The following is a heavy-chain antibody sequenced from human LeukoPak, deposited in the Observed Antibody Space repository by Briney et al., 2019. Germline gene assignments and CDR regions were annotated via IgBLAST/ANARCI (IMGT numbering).Heavy chain of an antibody. Sequence: GGSLRLSCAASGFSLSRYGMKWVRQAPGKGLEWLSYIRSSDSTTYYADSVKGRFTISRDNAKNSLYLQMDSLRVEDTAVYYCAKRADSSAHSFDYWGQGALVTVSS. CDR2: IRSSDSTT. J-gene: IGHJ4*02. V-gene: IGHV3-48*04. D-gene: IGHD3-22*01. CDR1: GFSLSRYG. CDR3: AKRADSSAHSFDY.